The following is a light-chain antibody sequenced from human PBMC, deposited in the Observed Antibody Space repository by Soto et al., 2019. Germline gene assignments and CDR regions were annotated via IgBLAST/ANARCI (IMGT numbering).Light chain of an antibody. CDR1: SSDVGDNY. V-gene: IGLV2-8*01. CDR3: SAYAGSNTVV. Sequence: SVLAKSPWATGSPGLSVPISCTGTSSDVGDNYVSWYQQHLGKAPKLIIYEVTLRPSGVPDRFSGSKSGNTASLTVSGLQADDEADYYCSAYAGSNTVVFGTGTKVTVL. J-gene: IGLJ1*01. CDR2: EVT.